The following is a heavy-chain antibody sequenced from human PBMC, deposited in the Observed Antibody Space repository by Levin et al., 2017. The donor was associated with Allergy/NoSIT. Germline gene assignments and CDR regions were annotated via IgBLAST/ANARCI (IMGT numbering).Heavy chain of an antibody. CDR1: GFTFRNYW. J-gene: IGHJ4*02. Sequence: GGSLRLSCEASGFTFRNYWMYWVRQAPGKGLVWVSRINSDGSSTGYADSVKGRFTISRDNAKNTLFLQMNSMRVEDTAVYHCIRGYQESSAYTSGDWGQGTLVTVST. CDR3: IRGYQESSAYTSGD. D-gene: IGHD3-16*01. V-gene: IGHV3-74*01. CDR2: INSDGSST.